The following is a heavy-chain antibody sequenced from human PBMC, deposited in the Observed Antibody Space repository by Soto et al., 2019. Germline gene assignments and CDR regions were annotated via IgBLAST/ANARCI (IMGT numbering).Heavy chain of an antibody. J-gene: IGHJ4*02. CDR3: ACRDGYNSEAGVY. D-gene: IGHD5-12*01. CDR2: IIPIFGTA. Sequence: SSVNVSCKSSGGTFSSYAISWVRQAPGQGLEWMGGIIPIFGTANYAQKFQGRVTITADESTSTAYMELSSLRSEDTAVYYCACRDGYNSEAGVYWGQGTLVTVSS. CDR1: GGTFSSYA. V-gene: IGHV1-69*13.